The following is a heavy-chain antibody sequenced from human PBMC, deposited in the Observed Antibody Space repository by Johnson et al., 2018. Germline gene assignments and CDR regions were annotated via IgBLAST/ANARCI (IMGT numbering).Heavy chain of an antibody. D-gene: IGHD1-26*01. J-gene: IGHJ3*02. V-gene: IGHV3-21*01. CDR1: GFTFSSYS. CDR2: ISSSSSYI. Sequence: VQLVQSGGGLVKXGGSLRLXCAASGFTFSSYSMNWVRQAPGKGLEWVSSISSSSSYIYYADSVKGRFTISRDNSKNTLYLQMNSLRAEDTAVYYCAGERGSGSYWRDDAFDIWGQGTMVTVSS. CDR3: AGERGSGSYWRDDAFDI.